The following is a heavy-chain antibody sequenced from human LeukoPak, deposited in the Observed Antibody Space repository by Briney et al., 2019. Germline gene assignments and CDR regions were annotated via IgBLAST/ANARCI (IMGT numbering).Heavy chain of an antibody. CDR2: INWNGGST. J-gene: IGHJ3*02. Sequence: PGGSLRLSCAASGFTFDDYGMSWVRQAPGKGLEWVSGINWNGGSTGYADSVKGRFTISRDNAKNSLYLQMNSLRAEDTALYHCARATLGFALDAFDIWGQGTMVTVSS. CDR1: GFTFDDYG. V-gene: IGHV3-20*01. D-gene: IGHD1-26*01. CDR3: ARATLGFALDAFDI.